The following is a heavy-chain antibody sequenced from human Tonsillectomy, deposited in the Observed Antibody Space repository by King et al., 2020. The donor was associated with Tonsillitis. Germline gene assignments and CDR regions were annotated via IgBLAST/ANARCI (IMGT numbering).Heavy chain of an antibody. CDR2: IIPIFGTA. J-gene: IGHJ4*02. CDR3: ARELSSSGRFDH. Sequence: VQLVESGAEVKKPGSSVKVSCKASGGTFSNYAITWVRQAPGQGLEWMGGIIPIFGTAKYAQKFQGRVTITADESTSRAYMELSSLRSEDTAVYYCARELSSSGRFDHWGQGTLVTVSS. CDR1: GGTFSNYA. D-gene: IGHD6-19*01. V-gene: IGHV1-69*01.